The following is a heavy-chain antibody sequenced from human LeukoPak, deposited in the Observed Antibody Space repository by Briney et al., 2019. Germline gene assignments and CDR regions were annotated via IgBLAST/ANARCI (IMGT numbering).Heavy chain of an antibody. CDR2: MNPNSGNT. Sequence: GASVKVSCKASGYTFTSYDINWVRQATGQGLEWMGWMNPNSGNTGYAQKFQGRVTITADESTSTAYMELSSLRSEDTAVYYCARDIWAFGQNYNWFDPWGQGTLVTVSS. CDR3: ARDIWAFGQNYNWFDP. CDR1: GYTFTSYD. D-gene: IGHD1-7*01. V-gene: IGHV1-8*01. J-gene: IGHJ5*02.